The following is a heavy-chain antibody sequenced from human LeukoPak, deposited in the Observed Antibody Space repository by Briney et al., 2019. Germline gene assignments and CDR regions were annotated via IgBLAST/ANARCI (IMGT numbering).Heavy chain of an antibody. Sequence: KAGGSLRLSCAASGFTFSDYYMSWIRQAPGKGLEWVSYISSSGSTIYYADSVKGRFTISRDNAKNSLYLQMNSLRAEDTAVYYCARDLRRGVVPDELDYWGQGTLVTVSS. CDR1: GFTFSDYY. D-gene: IGHD2-2*01. CDR2: ISSSGSTI. J-gene: IGHJ4*02. V-gene: IGHV3-11*01. CDR3: ARDLRRGVVPDELDY.